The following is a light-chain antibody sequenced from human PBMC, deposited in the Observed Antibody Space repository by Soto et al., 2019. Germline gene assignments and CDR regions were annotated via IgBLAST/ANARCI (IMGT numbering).Light chain of an antibody. V-gene: IGKV2-30*02. CDR1: ESLVHSDGIAY. Sequence: DVLMTQSPLSLPVTLGQPASMSCSSNESLVHSDGIAYFSWFQQRPGRSPRRLIYKVSNRDSGVPARFSGSGSGTDFALKISRVEAEDVGVYYCMQGTHWPITFGQGTRLEIK. CDR2: KVS. CDR3: MQGTHWPIT. J-gene: IGKJ5*01.